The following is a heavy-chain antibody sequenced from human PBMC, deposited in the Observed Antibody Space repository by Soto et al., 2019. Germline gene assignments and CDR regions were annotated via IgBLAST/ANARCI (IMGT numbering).Heavy chain of an antibody. CDR2: IYYSGST. Sequence: PSETLSLTCTVSGGSISSGGYYWSWIRQHPGKGLEWIGYIYYSGSTYYNPSLKSQVTISVDTSKNQFSLKLSSVTAADTAVYYCARDREALQAYCGQGTLVTVSS. CDR3: ARDREALQAY. CDR1: GGSISSGGYY. D-gene: IGHD4-4*01. V-gene: IGHV4-31*01. J-gene: IGHJ1*01.